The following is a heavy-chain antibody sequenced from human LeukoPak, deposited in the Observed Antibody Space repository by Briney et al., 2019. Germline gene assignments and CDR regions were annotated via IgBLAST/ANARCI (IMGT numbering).Heavy chain of an antibody. CDR1: GYSISSGYY. Sequence: PSETLSLTCAVSGYSISSGYYWGWIRQPPGKGLEWIGTIYHNGNTYYNSSLKSRVTISVDTSTNQFSLKLNSVTAADTAVYYCARERYYASGSYSGMWYFDYWGQGTLVTASS. D-gene: IGHD3-10*01. CDR2: IYHNGNT. CDR3: ARERYYASGSYSGMWYFDY. V-gene: IGHV4-38-2*02. J-gene: IGHJ4*02.